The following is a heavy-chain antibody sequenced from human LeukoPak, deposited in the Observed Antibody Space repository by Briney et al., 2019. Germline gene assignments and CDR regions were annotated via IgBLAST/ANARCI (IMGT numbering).Heavy chain of an antibody. CDR2: IIPVLGVS. CDR1: GGSFSNYV. D-gene: IGHD3-22*01. Sequence: GASVKVSCKASGGSFSNYVITWVRQAPGQGLEWMGRIIPVLGVSNFARTFRGRVTITADKSTNTAHMELSRLESGDTAVYYCTREGVYAPDGSGYHRDAFDIWGQGTVVIVSS. V-gene: IGHV1-69*04. J-gene: IGHJ3*02. CDR3: TREGVYAPDGSGYHRDAFDI.